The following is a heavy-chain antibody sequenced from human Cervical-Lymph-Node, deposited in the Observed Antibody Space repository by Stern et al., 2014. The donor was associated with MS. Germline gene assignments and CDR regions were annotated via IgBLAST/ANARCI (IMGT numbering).Heavy chain of an antibody. J-gene: IGHJ4*02. CDR1: GFTFSDYY. V-gene: IGHV3-11*01. CDR2: ISRGGTSV. D-gene: IGHD2-15*01. Sequence: QVQLVQSGGGLVKAGGSLRLSCAASGFTFSDYYMSWIRQAPGKGLEWVSYISRGGTSVHYAESVEGRFTISRDNAKNSLFLQMNSLRAEDTAIYYCVRDLCKSRICYPFDYWGQGTPVTVSS. CDR3: VRDLCKSRICYPFDY.